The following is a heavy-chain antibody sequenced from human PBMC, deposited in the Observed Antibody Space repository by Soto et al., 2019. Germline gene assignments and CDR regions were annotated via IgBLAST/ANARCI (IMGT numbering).Heavy chain of an antibody. CDR3: ATGVQWQTYWYFDL. J-gene: IGHJ2*01. D-gene: IGHD6-19*01. CDR1: GEPLSGYF. CDR2: IQYSGST. V-gene: IGHV4-34*01. Sequence: QVQLQQWGAGLLKPSETLSLTCAVYGEPLSGYFWSWIRQPPGKGLEWIGQIQYSGSTDYNSSLKSRVTISVDTSKNQFSLRLSSVTAADTAVYYCATGVQWQTYWYFDLWGRGTLVTVSS.